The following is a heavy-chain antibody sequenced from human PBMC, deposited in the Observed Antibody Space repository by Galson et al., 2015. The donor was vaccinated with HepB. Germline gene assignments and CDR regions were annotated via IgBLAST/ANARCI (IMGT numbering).Heavy chain of an antibody. CDR3: ARMVQYVWRNVIDV. D-gene: IGHD3-16*01. CDR1: GSTFSDYY. Sequence: SVKVSCKASGSTFSDYYMHWVRQAPGQGLEWMGWIHPNSGSTSYAQKFQGRVTISRDTSMSTAYMEGSSLRSDDTAVYYCARMVQYVWRNVIDVWGPGTTVIVS. V-gene: IGHV1-2*02. J-gene: IGHJ6*02. CDR2: IHPNSGST.